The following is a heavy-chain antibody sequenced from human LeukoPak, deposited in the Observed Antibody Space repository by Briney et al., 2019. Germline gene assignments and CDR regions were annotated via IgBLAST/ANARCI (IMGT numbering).Heavy chain of an antibody. D-gene: IGHD3-3*01. J-gene: IGHJ2*01. CDR1: GFTVSSNY. V-gene: IGHV3-53*01. Sequence: GGSLKLSCAASGFTVSSNYMSWVRQAPGKGLEWVSVIYSGGSTYYADSVKGRFTISRDNSKNTLYLQMNSLRAEDTAVYHCARYDFILISYFDLWGRGALVTVSS. CDR3: ARYDFILISYFDL. CDR2: IYSGGST.